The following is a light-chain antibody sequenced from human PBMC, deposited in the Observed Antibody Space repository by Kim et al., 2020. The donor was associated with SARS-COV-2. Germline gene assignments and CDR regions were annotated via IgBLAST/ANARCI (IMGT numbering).Light chain of an antibody. V-gene: IGKV3-20*01. Sequence: EIVLTHSPYPLSLSPGEIATLSCRASQSVSSSYLAWYQHKRGQAPRLLIYGAFSRATGTPDRFSGSGSGTDFTRKISRLETEDFALYFCQLYGTSPRKFGQGPKLEI. J-gene: IGKJ2*01. CDR2: GAF. CDR1: QSVSSSY. CDR3: QLYGTSPRK.